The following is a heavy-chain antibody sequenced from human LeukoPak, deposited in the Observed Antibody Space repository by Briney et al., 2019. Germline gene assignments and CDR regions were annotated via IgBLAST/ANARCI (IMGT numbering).Heavy chain of an antibody. CDR1: GFTFRSYE. Sequence: AGGSLRLSCAASGFTFRSYEMNWLRQAPGKGLVWVSRINSDGINTSYADSVKGRFTISRDNAKNTLYLQMNSLRAADTAVYYCAKSGTTSSWSPRVKTYFDYWGQGTLVTVSS. J-gene: IGHJ4*02. CDR2: INSDGINT. CDR3: AKSGTTSSWSPRVKTYFDY. V-gene: IGHV3-74*01. D-gene: IGHD6-13*01.